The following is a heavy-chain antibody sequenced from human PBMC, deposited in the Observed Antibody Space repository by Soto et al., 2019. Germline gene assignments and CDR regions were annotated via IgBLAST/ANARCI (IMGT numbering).Heavy chain of an antibody. CDR3: AKNGCSYPACYPYYYYVDV. Sequence: EVQLLESGGGLVQQGGSLRLSCVAPGFSLTNSAVSWVRQAPGKGLEWVSSLSVTGDSAFYSDSVKGRFTISRDISKSTLYLQMSSLRAEDTAVYYCAKNGCSYPACYPYYYYVDVWGKGTTVTVSS. J-gene: IGHJ6*03. CDR1: GFSLTNSA. D-gene: IGHD2-15*01. CDR2: LSVTGDSA. V-gene: IGHV3-23*01.